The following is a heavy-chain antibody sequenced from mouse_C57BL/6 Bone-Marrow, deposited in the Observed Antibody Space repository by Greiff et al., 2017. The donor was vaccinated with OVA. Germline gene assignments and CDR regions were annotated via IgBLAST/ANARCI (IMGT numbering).Heavy chain of an antibody. V-gene: IGHV1-15*01. Sequence: VKLQQSGAELVRPGASVTLSCKASGYTFTDYEMHWVKQTPVHGLEWIGAIDPETGGTAYNQKFKGKAILTADKSSSTAHMELRSLTSEDSAVYYCTRGYSNYYAMDYWGQGTSVTVSS. CDR3: TRGYSNYYAMDY. J-gene: IGHJ4*01. CDR2: IDPETGGT. D-gene: IGHD2-5*01. CDR1: GYTFTDYE.